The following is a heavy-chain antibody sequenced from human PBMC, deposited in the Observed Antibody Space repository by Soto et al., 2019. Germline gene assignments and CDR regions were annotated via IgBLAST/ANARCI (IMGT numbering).Heavy chain of an antibody. CDR1: GGSISSSGYY. CDR2: IYYSGST. Sequence: SETLSLTCTVSGGSISSSGYYWGWIRQPPGKGLEWIGSIYYSGSTYYNPSLKSRVTISVDTSKNQFSLKLSSVTAADTAVYYCASPKIAFYNWFDPWGQGTLVTVS. V-gene: IGHV4-39*01. J-gene: IGHJ5*02. D-gene: IGHD3-3*02. CDR3: ASPKIAFYNWFDP.